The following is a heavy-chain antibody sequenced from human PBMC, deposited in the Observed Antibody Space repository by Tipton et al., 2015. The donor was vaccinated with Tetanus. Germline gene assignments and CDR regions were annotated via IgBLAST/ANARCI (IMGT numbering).Heavy chain of an antibody. J-gene: IGHJ4*01. CDR3: ATVGLVTASVKY. D-gene: IGHD2-21*02. Sequence: TLSLTCTVSGGSIISADHYWSWIRQPPGKGLEWIAFIHHSGLAFSKPSLKSRVSISIDTSQNQFSLRLTSVTAADTAVYFCATVGLVTASVKYWGQGTLVTVSS. V-gene: IGHV4-30-4*01. CDR1: GGSIISADHY. CDR2: IHHSGLA.